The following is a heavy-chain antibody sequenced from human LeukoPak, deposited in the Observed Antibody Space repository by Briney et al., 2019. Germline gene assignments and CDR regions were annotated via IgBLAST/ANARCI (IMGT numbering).Heavy chain of an antibody. V-gene: IGHV3-30*02. CDR3: AKSPIAAPRYNFMDV. D-gene: IGHD6-13*01. Sequence: GGSLRLSCAASGFTFNRDWTAWVRQAPGKGLEWVAFIQYDESNKYYADSVKGRFTFSRDNSKNTMYLQMISLRAEDTAVYFCAKSPIAAPRYNFMDVWGKGTMVIVSS. CDR2: IQYDESNK. J-gene: IGHJ6*03. CDR1: GFTFNRDW.